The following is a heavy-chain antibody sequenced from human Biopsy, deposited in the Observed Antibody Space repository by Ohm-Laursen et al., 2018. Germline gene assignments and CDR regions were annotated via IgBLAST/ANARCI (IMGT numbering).Heavy chain of an antibody. J-gene: IGHJ5*02. CDR3: ARTPRDSFWSGSYKRGLWFDP. Sequence: SDTLSLTCTVSGDSISNSYWSWIRQPPGKGLEWIGYVHYDESTNYNPSLKSRVTISKDTSKNQFSLQVNSVTAADTAVYYCARTPRDSFWSGSYKRGLWFDPWGQGTLVIVSS. CDR2: VHYDEST. D-gene: IGHD3-3*01. V-gene: IGHV4-59*07. CDR1: GDSISNSY.